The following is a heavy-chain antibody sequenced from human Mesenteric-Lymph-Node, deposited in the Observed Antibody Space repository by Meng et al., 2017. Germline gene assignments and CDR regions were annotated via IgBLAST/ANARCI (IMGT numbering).Heavy chain of an antibody. V-gene: IGHV3-11*01. Sequence: GESLKISCVASGFSFSDYYMSWIRQAPGKGLEWVAYISNSGGSTYYADSVKGRFTISRDNAKNSLYLQMNSLSADDTAVYYCARQYSSAWEGFDYWGQGTLVTVSS. CDR2: ISNSGGST. J-gene: IGHJ4*02. CDR1: GFSFSDYY. D-gene: IGHD6-19*01. CDR3: ARQYSSAWEGFDY.